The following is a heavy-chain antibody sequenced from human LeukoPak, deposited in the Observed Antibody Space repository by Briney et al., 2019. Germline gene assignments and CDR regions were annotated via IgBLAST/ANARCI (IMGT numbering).Heavy chain of an antibody. D-gene: IGHD6-19*01. V-gene: IGHV1-24*01. CDR3: ATGYSSGWSSDY. Sequence: ASVKVSCKVSGYTLTELSMHWVRQAPGKGLEWMGGFDPEDGETIYAQKFQGRVTMTEDTSTDTAYMELSSLRSEDTAVYYCATGYSSGWSSDYWGQGTLVTVSS. CDR1: GYTLTELS. CDR2: FDPEDGET. J-gene: IGHJ4*02.